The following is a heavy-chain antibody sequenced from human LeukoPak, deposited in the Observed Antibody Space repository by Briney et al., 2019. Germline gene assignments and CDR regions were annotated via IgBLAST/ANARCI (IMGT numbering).Heavy chain of an antibody. D-gene: IGHD7-27*01. V-gene: IGHV3-48*03. CDR2: ISSSGSTI. J-gene: IGHJ4*02. Sequence: PGGSLRLSCAASGFTFSSYEMNWVRQAPGKGLEWVSYISSSGSTIYYADSVKGRFTISRDNAKNSLYLQMNSLRTEDKALYYCAKGTGTYQGPFDNWGQGTLVTVSS. CDR1: GFTFSSYE. CDR3: AKGTGTYQGPFDN.